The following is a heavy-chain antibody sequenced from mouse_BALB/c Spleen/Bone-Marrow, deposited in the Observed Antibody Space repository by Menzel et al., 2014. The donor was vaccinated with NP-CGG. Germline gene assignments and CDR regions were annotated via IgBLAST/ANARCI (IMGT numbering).Heavy chain of an antibody. Sequence: EVKLVESGGGLVQPGGSRKLSCAATGFTFSSFGMHWVRQAPEKGLEWVAYISSGSSTIYCADTVKGRFTISRDNPKNTLFLQMTILRSEDTAMYYCARGGNCAWFAYWGQGTLVTVSA. CDR2: ISSGSSTI. CDR1: GFTFSSFG. J-gene: IGHJ3*01. D-gene: IGHD2-1*01. V-gene: IGHV5-17*02. CDR3: ARGGNCAWFAY.